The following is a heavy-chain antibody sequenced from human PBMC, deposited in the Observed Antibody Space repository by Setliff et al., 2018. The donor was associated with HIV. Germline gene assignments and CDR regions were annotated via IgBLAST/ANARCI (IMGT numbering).Heavy chain of an antibody. V-gene: IGHV1-46*01. CDR2: INPSGAIT. Sequence: ASVKVSCKASGYIFTSYYVHWVRQAPGQGLEWMGIINPSGAITSYAQKFQGRATMTRDMSTSTVYMELSSLRSEDTAVYYCARDSEYSSVTWERYYYQYMDVWGKGTTVTVSS. CDR1: GYIFTSYY. CDR3: ARDSEYSSVTWERYYYQYMDV. D-gene: IGHD6-19*01. J-gene: IGHJ6*03.